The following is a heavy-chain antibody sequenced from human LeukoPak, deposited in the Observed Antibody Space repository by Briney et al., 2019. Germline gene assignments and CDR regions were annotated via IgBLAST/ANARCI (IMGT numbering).Heavy chain of an antibody. CDR1: GGSISSGTYY. CDR2: IYTSGST. D-gene: IGHD3-10*01. V-gene: IGHV4-61*02. Sequence: SETLSLTCTVSGGSISSGTYYWSWIRQPAGKGLEWIGRIYTSGSTNYNPSLKSRVTISVDTSKNQFSLKLSSVTAADTAVYYCARDRFGELLVDYWGQGTLVTVSS. CDR3: ARDRFGELLVDY. J-gene: IGHJ4*02.